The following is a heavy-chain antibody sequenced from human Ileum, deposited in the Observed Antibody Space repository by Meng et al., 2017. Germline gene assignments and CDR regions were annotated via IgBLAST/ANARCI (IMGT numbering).Heavy chain of an antibody. CDR1: EASLSSKHGG. CDR3: ARDHWGSLDY. D-gene: IGHD7-27*01. CDR2: GST. Sequence: PLRASGAGQWRPLAALCPPSTITEASLSSKHGGWGWIRQPTGKGLEWIGYGSTNHNPSLKSRVTISVDTSKNKFFLTLNSVTAADTAIYYCARDHWGSLDYWGQGILVTVSS. V-gene: IGHV4-61*01. J-gene: IGHJ4*02.